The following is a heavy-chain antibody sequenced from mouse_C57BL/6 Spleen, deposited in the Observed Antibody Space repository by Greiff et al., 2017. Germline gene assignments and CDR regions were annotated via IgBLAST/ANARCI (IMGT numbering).Heavy chain of an antibody. CDR2: IYPNNGGN. V-gene: IGHV1-34*01. Sequence: VQLQQSGPELVKPGASVKMSCKASGYTFTDYYMHWVKQSHGKSLEWIGYIYPNNGGNGYNQKFKGKGTLTVDKSSSTAYMELRSLTSEDSAVYYCARGPYYGSRGDYAMDYWGQGAAVTVSS. J-gene: IGHJ4*01. CDR3: ARGPYYGSRGDYAMDY. D-gene: IGHD1-1*01. CDR1: GYTFTDYY.